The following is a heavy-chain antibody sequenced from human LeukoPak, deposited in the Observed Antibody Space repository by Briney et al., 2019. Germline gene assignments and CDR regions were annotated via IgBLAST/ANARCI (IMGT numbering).Heavy chain of an antibody. CDR2: IYTSGST. D-gene: IGHD1-26*01. V-gene: IGHV4-4*07. CDR1: GGSISSYY. CDR3: ARVFGSFLLDASDI. Sequence: SETLSLTCTVSGGSISSYYWSWIRQPAGKGLEWIGRIYTSGSTNYNPSLKSRVTMSVDTSKNQFSLKLSSVTAADTAVYYCARVFGSFLLDASDIWGQGTMVTVSS. J-gene: IGHJ3*02.